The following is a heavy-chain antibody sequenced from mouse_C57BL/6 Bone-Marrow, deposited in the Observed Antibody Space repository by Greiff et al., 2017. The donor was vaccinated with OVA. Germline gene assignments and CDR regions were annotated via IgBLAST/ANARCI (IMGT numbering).Heavy chain of an antibody. CDR1: GFSLTSYG. D-gene: IGHD2-4*01. CDR2: IWGVGST. CDR3: ASYYDYPWFAY. J-gene: IGHJ3*01. Sequence: VQGVESGPGLVAPSQSLSITCTVSGFSLTSYGVDWVRQSPGKGLEWLGVIWGVGSTNYNSALKSRLSISKDNSKSQVFLKMNSLQTDDTAMYYCASYYDYPWFAYWGQGTLVTVSA. V-gene: IGHV2-6*01.